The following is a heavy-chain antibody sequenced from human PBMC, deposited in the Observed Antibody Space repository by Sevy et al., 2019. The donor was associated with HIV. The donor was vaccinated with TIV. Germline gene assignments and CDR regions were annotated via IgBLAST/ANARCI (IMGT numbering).Heavy chain of an antibody. Sequence: GGSLRLSCVVSGFTFKTYAVYWVRQAPGKGLEWVAVVSYDGSIKYNTDSVKGRLTISRDNSKNIVFLQMNSLRPEDTAVYYCARGTSGATVLSSLGYWGQGTLVTVSS. D-gene: IGHD3-10*01. J-gene: IGHJ4*02. CDR1: GFTFKTYA. CDR3: ARGTSGATVLSSLGY. CDR2: VSYDGSIK. V-gene: IGHV3-30-3*01.